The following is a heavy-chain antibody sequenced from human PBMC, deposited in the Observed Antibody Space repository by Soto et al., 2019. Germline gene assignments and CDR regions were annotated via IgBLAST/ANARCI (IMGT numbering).Heavy chain of an antibody. V-gene: IGHV3-23*01. CDR1: GFTFSSYA. D-gene: IGHD2-15*01. Sequence: EVQLLESGGGLVQPGGSLRLSCAASGFTFSSYAMSWVRQAPGKGLEWVSAIRGSGGSTYYADSVKGRFTISRDNSNNRLDLQMNSLRAEDTAVYYCAKDLNGYCSGGSCYTTDYWGQGTLVTVSS. J-gene: IGHJ4*02. CDR2: IRGSGGST. CDR3: AKDLNGYCSGGSCYTTDY.